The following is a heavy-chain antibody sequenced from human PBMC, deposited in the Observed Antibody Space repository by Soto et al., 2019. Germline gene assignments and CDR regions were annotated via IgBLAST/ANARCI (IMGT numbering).Heavy chain of an antibody. V-gene: IGHV1-18*01. J-gene: IGHJ4*02. CDR2: ISAYNGDT. D-gene: IGHD6-19*01. CDR3: ARRSGWYFDY. CDR1: GYTFTSFG. Sequence: QVQLVQSGGEVKKPGASVKVSCKASGYTFTSFGITWVRQAPGQGLEWMGWISAYNGDTKYAQKLQXXVXMXXDTSTSTAYMELRSLRSDDTAVYYCARRSGWYFDYWGLGTVVTVSS.